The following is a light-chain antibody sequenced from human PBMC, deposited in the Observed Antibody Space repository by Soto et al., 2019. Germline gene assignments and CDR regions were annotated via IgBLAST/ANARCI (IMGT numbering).Light chain of an antibody. CDR1: QSINNY. CDR3: QQSYSSWLT. CDR2: GAS. J-gene: IGKJ4*01. Sequence: DIQLAQSPSSLSASVGDRVTITCRARQSINNYLNWYQQKPGKAPKLLVYGASTLQDGVPSRFRVSVSGTDFTLTISRLQPEDFAVYYCQQSYSSWLTFGGGTKVEI. V-gene: IGKV1-39*01.